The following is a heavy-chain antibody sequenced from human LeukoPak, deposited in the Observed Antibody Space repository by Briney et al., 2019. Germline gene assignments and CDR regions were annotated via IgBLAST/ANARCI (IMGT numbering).Heavy chain of an antibody. Sequence: SSETLSLTCTISGGSISSISYYWGWIRQPPGKGLEWIGSIYYTGSTYYNPSLKSRVTVSVGTSKNQFSLNLRSVTAADTAVYYCAISSYCSSTSCSTVDYWGQGTLVTVSS. CDR2: IYYTGST. J-gene: IGHJ4*02. V-gene: IGHV4-39*01. CDR1: GGSISSISYY. D-gene: IGHD2-2*01. CDR3: AISSYCSSTSCSTVDY.